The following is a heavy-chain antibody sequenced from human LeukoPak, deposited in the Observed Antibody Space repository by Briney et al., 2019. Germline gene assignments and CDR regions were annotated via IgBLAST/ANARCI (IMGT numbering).Heavy chain of an antibody. CDR2: INPNSGGT. J-gene: IGHJ4*02. V-gene: IGHV1-2*02. CDR3: ARETIYCSSTSCYRAIGY. D-gene: IGHD2-2*01. CDR1: GYTFTGYY. Sequence: GASVKVSCKASGYTFTGYYMHWVRQAPGQGLEWMGWINPNSGGTNYAQKFQGRVTMTRDTSISPAYMELSRLRSDDTAVYYCARETIYCSSTSCYRAIGYWGQGTLVTVSS.